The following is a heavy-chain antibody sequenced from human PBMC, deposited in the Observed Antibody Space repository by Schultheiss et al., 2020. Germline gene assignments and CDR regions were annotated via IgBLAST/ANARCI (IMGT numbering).Heavy chain of an antibody. V-gene: IGHV3-30*18. CDR1: GFTFSSYG. D-gene: IGHD3-22*01. CDR3: AKDLLSRYYDSGAFEN. CDR2: ISYDGRNK. Sequence: GGSLRLSCAASGFTFSSYGMHWVRQAPGKGLEWVAVISYDGRNKYYADSEKGRFTISRDNSKNTLFLQMNSLRAEDTAVYYCAKDLLSRYYDSGAFENWGEGTLVTVSS. J-gene: IGHJ4*02.